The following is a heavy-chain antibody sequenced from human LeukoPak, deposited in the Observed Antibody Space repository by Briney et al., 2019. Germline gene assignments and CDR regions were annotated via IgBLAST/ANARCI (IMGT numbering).Heavy chain of an antibody. D-gene: IGHD3-3*01. V-gene: IGHV1-69*05. CDR1: GGTFSSYA. J-gene: IGHJ3*02. CDR2: IIPMFGTA. Sequence: ASVKVSCKASGGTFSSYAISWVGQAPGEGREGMGGIIPMFGTAKYAQKLQGRVTITKEETKSRAYMEVSRLTEEDTAVYYCARERVLRFLEWLFDAFDIWGQGTMVTVSS. CDR3: ARERVLRFLEWLFDAFDI.